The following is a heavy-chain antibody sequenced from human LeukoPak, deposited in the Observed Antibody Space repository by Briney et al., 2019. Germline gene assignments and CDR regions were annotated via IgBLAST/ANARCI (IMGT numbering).Heavy chain of an antibody. D-gene: IGHD3-16*01. CDR3: ARLSREARHWGDAFDI. CDR1: GGTFSSYA. Sequence: SVKVSCKASGGTFSSYAISWVRQAPGQGLEWMGGINPIFGTANYAQKFQGRITITADESTSTAYMELSSLRSEDTAVYYCARLSREARHWGDAFDIWGQGTMVTVSS. J-gene: IGHJ3*02. V-gene: IGHV1-69*13. CDR2: INPIFGTA.